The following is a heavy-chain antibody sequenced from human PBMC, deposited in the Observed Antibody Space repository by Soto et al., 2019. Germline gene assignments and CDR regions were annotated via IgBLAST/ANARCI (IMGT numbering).Heavy chain of an antibody. D-gene: IGHD3-16*01. J-gene: IGHJ4*02. Sequence: GGSLRLSCAASGFKFSNYAMSWVRQAPGKGLEWVSLISATGGGTYYADSVKGRFTISRDNSHNTLYLQMHSLTAEDTAVYYCAKDRRAGGNSAFYFDFWGQGAQVTVSS. CDR2: ISATGGGT. CDR1: GFKFSNYA. V-gene: IGHV3-23*01. CDR3: AKDRRAGGNSAFYFDF.